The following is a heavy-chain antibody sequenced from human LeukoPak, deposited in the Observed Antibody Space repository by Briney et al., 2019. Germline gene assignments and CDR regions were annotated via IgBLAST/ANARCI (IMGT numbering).Heavy chain of an antibody. J-gene: IGHJ4*02. CDR1: GFTFSSYG. D-gene: IGHD3-22*01. V-gene: IGHV3-30*18. CDR3: AKDLGNYDSSGYGGDLRDY. Sequence: PGRSLRLSCAASGFTFSSYGMHWVRQAPGKGLEWVAVISYDGSNKYYADSVKGRFPISRDNSKNTLYLQMNSLRAEDTAVYYCAKDLGNYDSSGYGGDLRDYWGQGTLVTVSS. CDR2: ISYDGSNK.